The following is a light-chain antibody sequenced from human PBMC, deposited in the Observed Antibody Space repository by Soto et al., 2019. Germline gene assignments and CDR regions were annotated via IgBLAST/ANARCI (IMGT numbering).Light chain of an antibody. J-gene: IGKJ4*01. CDR1: QPISND. CDR2: AGS. Sequence: IQMTLTQSSLSATLGDGVVITCPAIQPISNDSHSYHQRLGRALNLVICAGSSLQNGVPSRFSGSGSGTDLTLTVSILQPEDFATYYGQQSYSTPPTIGGGSGADIK. V-gene: IGKV1-39*01. CDR3: QQSYSTPPT.